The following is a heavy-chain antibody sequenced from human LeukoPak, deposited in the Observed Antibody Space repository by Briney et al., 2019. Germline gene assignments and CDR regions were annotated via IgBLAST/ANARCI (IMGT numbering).Heavy chain of an antibody. Sequence: SQTLSLTCTVSGGSISSGGYYWSWIRQHPGKGLEWIGYIYYIGSTYYNPSLKSRVTISVDTSKNQFSLKLSSVTAADTAVYYCARVRVRGVPTDYWGQGTLVTVSS. CDR1: GGSISSGGYY. CDR3: ARVRVRGVPTDY. J-gene: IGHJ4*02. D-gene: IGHD3-10*01. CDR2: IYYIGST. V-gene: IGHV4-31*03.